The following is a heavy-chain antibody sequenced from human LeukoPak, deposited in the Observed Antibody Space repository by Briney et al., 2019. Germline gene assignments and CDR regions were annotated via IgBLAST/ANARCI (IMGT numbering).Heavy chain of an antibody. V-gene: IGHV1-18*01. CDR1: GYTFTSYG. D-gene: IGHD3-3*01. CDR2: ISAYNSDT. Sequence: ASVKVSCKASGYTFTSYGISWVRQAPGQGLEWMGWISAYNSDTNYAQKLQGRVTMTTDTSTSTAYMELRSLRSDDTAVYYCARAGPFSYYDFWSGYYLLFDYWGQGTLVTVSS. J-gene: IGHJ4*02. CDR3: ARAGPFSYYDFWSGYYLLFDY.